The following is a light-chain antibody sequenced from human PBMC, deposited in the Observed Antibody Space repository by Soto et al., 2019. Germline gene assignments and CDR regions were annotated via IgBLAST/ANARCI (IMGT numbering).Light chain of an antibody. CDR1: SSDIGTYNY. V-gene: IGLV2-8*01. Sequence: QSALAQPPSASGSPGQSVTISCTGTSSDIGTYNYVSWYQKHPGKAPKPLIYEVSKRPSGVPDRFSGSKSGNTASLTVSGLQTEDEADYYCSAYAGSNVIFGGGTQLTVL. CDR2: EVS. J-gene: IGLJ2*01. CDR3: SAYAGSNVI.